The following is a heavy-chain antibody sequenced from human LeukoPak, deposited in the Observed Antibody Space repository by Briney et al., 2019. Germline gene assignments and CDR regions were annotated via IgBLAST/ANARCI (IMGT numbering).Heavy chain of an antibody. CDR1: GGSISSYY. D-gene: IGHD5-24*01. V-gene: IGHV4-59*08. J-gene: IGHJ4*02. CDR2: IYYSGRT. Sequence: SETLSLTCTVSGGSISSYYWSWLRQPPGKGLEWIGYIYYSGRTNYNPSLKSRVTISVDTSKNQFSLKLSAVTAADTAVYYCARVERSALYFDYWGQGALVTVSS. CDR3: ARVERSALYFDY.